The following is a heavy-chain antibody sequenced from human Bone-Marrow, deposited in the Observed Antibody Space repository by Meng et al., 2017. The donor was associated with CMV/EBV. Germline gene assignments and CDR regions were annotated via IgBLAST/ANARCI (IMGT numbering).Heavy chain of an antibody. Sequence: GESLKISCAASGFTVSSNYMSWVRQAPGKGLEWVSVIYSGGSTYYADSVKGRFTISRDNSKNTLYLQMNSLRAEDTAVYYCARAGDFWSASDMDDWGQGTLVTVSS. CDR1: GFTVSSNY. CDR2: IYSGGST. CDR3: ARAGDFWSASDMDD. D-gene: IGHD3-3*01. V-gene: IGHV3-53*01. J-gene: IGHJ4*02.